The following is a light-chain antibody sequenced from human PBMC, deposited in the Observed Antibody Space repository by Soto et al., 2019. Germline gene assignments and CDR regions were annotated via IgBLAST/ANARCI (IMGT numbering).Light chain of an antibody. CDR2: DAS. V-gene: IGKV1-5*01. J-gene: IGKJ1*01. CDR3: QHYGGMWA. Sequence: DIQMTQSPSTLSASVGDRVTITCRASQSISNRLAWYQQKPGKAPKVVIYDASSLESGVPSRFSGSGSGTEFILTINSLQSDDFATYCCQHYGGMWAFGQGTKVEIK. CDR1: QSISNR.